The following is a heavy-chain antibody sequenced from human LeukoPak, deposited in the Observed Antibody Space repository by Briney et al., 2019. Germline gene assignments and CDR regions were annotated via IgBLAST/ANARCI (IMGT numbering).Heavy chain of an antibody. D-gene: IGHD3-10*01. Sequence: ASVKVSCKASGYTFTSYDINWVRQATGQGLEWMGWMNPNSGNTGYAQKFQGRVTMTRNTPISTAYMELSSLRSEDTAVYYCARGDLLWFGELLPFDYWGQGTLVTVSS. V-gene: IGHV1-8*01. J-gene: IGHJ4*02. CDR2: MNPNSGNT. CDR1: GYTFTSYD. CDR3: ARGDLLWFGELLPFDY.